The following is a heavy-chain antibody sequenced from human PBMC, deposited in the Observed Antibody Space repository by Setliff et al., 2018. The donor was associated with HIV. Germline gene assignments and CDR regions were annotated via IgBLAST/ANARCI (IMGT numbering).Heavy chain of an antibody. CDR2: IHHTGST. J-gene: IGHJ4*02. D-gene: IGHD5-18*01. CDR1: GGSFSANY. V-gene: IGHV4-34*01. CDR3: ARADIYGYVDF. Sequence: SETLSLTCAVYGGSFSANYWTWIRQPPGEGLEWIGEIHHTGSTNYNPSLKSRVTISADMSKKHFTLKLSSVTAADTAMYYCARADIYGYVDFWGQGTLVTVSS.